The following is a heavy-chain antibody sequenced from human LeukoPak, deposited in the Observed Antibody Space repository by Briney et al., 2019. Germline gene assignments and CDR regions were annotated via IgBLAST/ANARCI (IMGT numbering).Heavy chain of an antibody. CDR3: ARDDPDYDFWSGYSRFGY. D-gene: IGHD3-3*01. CDR2: INHSGST. J-gene: IGHJ4*02. CDR1: GGSFSGYY. V-gene: IGHV4-34*01. Sequence: PSETLSLTCAVYGGSFSGYYWSWIRQPPGKGLEWIGEINHSGSTNYNPSLKSRVTISVDTSKNQFSLKLSSVTAADTAVYYCARDDPDYDFWSGYSRFGYWGQGTLVTVSS.